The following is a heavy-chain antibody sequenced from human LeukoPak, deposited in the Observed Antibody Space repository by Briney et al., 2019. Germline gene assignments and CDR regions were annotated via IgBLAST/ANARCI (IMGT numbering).Heavy chain of an antibody. J-gene: IGHJ4*02. CDR3: AKDRVVIMPASLNY. V-gene: IGHV3-23*01. CDR2: ISGSGDDT. D-gene: IGHD2-21*01. CDR1: GFTFSSYA. Sequence: GGSLRLSCAASGFTFSSYAMSWVRQVPGTGLEWVSAISGSGDDTYYADFVKGRFTISSDNSKNTLYLQMNSLRAEDTAIYYCAKDRVVIMPASLNYWGQGTLVIVSS.